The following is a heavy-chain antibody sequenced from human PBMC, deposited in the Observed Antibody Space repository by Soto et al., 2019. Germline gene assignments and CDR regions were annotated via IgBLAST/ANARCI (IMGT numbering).Heavy chain of an antibody. D-gene: IGHD1-1*01. J-gene: IGHJ4*02. V-gene: IGHV3-30-3*01. CDR3: AIDPKTSGGQHWPLNYFDS. CDR2: ISYDGTNK. Sequence: GGPLRLYCAASGSSVSISPMHWVRQAPGKGPEWVALISYDGTNKFYADSVKGRFTIPRDNYKSTPYLQVDSLRPEDAAVYYCAIDPKTSGGQHWPLNYFDSWGQGS. CDR1: GSSVSISP.